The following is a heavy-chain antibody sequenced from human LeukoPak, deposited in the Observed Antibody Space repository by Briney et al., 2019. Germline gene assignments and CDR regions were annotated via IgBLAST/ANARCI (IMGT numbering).Heavy chain of an antibody. V-gene: IGHV4-4*07. D-gene: IGHD3-9*01. J-gene: IGHJ6*02. CDR2: IYTSGST. CDR3: ARPAGIYDILTGYFPYYGMDV. Sequence: PSETLSLTCTVSGGSIGGYYWTWIRQPAGKGLELIGRIYTSGSTNYNPSLKSRVTISVDTSKNQFSLKLSSVTAADTAVYYCARPAGIYDILTGYFPYYGMDVWGQGTTVTVSS. CDR1: GGSIGGYY.